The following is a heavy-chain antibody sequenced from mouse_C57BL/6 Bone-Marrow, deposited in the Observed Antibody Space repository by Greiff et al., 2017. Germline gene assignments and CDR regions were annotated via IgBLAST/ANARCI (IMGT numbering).Heavy chain of an antibody. CDR3: ARLDSNYVDWCFDV. CDR2: IHPNSGST. V-gene: IGHV1-64*01. D-gene: IGHD2-5*01. Sequence: QVQLQQPGAELVKPGASVKLSCKASGYTFTSYWMHWVKQRPGQGLEWIGMIHPNSGSTNYNEKFKSKATLTVDKSSSPAYMQLSSLTSEDSAVYYCARLDSNYVDWCFDVWGTGTTVTVSS. CDR1: GYTFTSYW. J-gene: IGHJ1*03.